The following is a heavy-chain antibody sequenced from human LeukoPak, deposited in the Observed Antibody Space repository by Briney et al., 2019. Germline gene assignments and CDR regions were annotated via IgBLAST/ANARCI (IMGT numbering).Heavy chain of an antibody. J-gene: IGHJ4*02. CDR2: ISGSGGST. V-gene: IGHV3-23*01. Sequence: GGSLRLSCAASGFTFSSYAMSWVRQAPGKGLEWVSAISGSGGSTYYADSVKGRFTISRDNSKNTLYLQMNSLRAEDTAVYYCASSYYGGILFDYWGQGTLVTVSS. D-gene: IGHD4-23*01. CDR3: ASSYYGGILFDY. CDR1: GFTFSSYA.